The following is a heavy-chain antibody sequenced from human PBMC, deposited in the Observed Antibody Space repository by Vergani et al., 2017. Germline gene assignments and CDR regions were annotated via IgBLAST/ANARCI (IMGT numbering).Heavy chain of an antibody. V-gene: IGHV3-72*01. J-gene: IGHJ3*02. CDR2: TRNKANSYTT. CDR1: GFTFTSYA. Sequence: EVRLLESGGGLVQPGGSLRLSCVGSGFTFTSYAMNWVRQAPGKGLEWVGRTRNKANSYTTEYAASVKGRFTISRDDSKNSLYLQMNSLKIEDTAVYYCARLGYCSSTTCRQAFDIWGQGTMVTVS. CDR3: ARLGYCSSTTCRQAFDI. D-gene: IGHD2-2*01.